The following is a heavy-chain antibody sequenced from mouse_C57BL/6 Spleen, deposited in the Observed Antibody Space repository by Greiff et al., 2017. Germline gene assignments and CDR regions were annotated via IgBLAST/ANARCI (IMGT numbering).Heavy chain of an antibody. CDR1: GYTFTGYW. Sequence: QVQLQQSGAELMKPGASVKLSCKATGYTFTGYWIEWVKQRPGHGIEWIGEILPGSGSSNYNEKFKGKATFTADTSSNTAYMQLSSLTTEDSAIYYCARGPHYYGSSYLDYWGQGTTLTVSS. D-gene: IGHD1-1*01. CDR2: ILPGSGSS. CDR3: ARGPHYYGSSYLDY. V-gene: IGHV1-9*01. J-gene: IGHJ2*01.